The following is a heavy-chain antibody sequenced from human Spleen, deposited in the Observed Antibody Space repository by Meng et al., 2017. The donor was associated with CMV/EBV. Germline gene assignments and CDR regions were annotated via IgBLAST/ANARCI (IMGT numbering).Heavy chain of an antibody. CDR1: GGAFSAYP. J-gene: IGHJ4*02. Sequence: SCEASGGAFSAYPISWVRQAPGQGLEWVGGLVPIFGTSTYAQNFQGRVTITTDDSTNTAYMELRSLRSDDTAVYYCARENAGSFFDYWGQGTLVTVSS. CDR3: ARENAGSFFDY. V-gene: IGHV1-69*05. CDR2: LVPIFGTS. D-gene: IGHD6-13*01.